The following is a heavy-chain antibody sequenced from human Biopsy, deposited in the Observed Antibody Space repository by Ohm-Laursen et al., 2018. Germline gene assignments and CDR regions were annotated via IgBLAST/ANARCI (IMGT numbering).Heavy chain of an antibody. CDR1: GGSFTGHY. CDR2: ISHTGYT. D-gene: IGHD4-23*01. V-gene: IGHV4-59*11. Sequence: GTLSLTCTVSGGSFTGHYWTWIRQPPGKGLEWIGHISHTGYTSYKSSLKSRVTISLNTSRKHSSLRLTSLAAADTAVYYCARGSNEYGGLYFPHWGQGTLVTVSS. CDR3: ARGSNEYGGLYFPH. J-gene: IGHJ1*01.